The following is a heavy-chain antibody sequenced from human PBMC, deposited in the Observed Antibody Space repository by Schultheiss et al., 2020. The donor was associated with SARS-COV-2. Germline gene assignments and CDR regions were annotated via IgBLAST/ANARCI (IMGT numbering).Heavy chain of an antibody. CDR2: ISYSGNT. CDR3: ARGVAARLQPFDY. CDR1: GGSISSGDYY. Sequence: SETLSLTCTVSGGSISSGDYYWSWIRQPPGKGLEWIAYISYSGNTNYNPSLKSRVTISVDTSKNQFSLKLSSVTAADTAVYYCARGVAARLQPFDYWGQGTLVTVSS. V-gene: IGHV4-61*08. J-gene: IGHJ4*02. D-gene: IGHD6-6*01.